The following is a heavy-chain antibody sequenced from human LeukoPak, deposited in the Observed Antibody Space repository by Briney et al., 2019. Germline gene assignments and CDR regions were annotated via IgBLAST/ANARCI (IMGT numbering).Heavy chain of an antibody. CDR3: ARLRWSQGFDY. D-gene: IGHD4-23*01. Sequence: SETLSLTCAVYGGSFSGYYWSWIRQPPGKGLEWIGEINHSGSTNYNPSLKGRVTISVDTSKNQFSLKLSSVTAADTAVYYCARLRWSQGFDYWGQGTLVTVSS. J-gene: IGHJ4*02. CDR2: INHSGST. V-gene: IGHV4-34*01. CDR1: GGSFSGYY.